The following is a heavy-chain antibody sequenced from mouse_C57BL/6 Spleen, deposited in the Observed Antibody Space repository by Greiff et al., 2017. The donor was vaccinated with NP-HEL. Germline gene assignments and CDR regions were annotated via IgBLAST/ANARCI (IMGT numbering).Heavy chain of an antibody. CDR1: GYSFTGYY. J-gene: IGHJ4*01. CDR2: INPSTGGT. CDR3: ARGYDGYYSSYAMDY. D-gene: IGHD2-3*01. Sequence: VQLQQSGPELVKPGASVKISCKASGYSFTGYYMNWVKQSPEKSLEWIGEINPSTGGTTYNQKFKAKATLTVDKSSSTAYMQLKSLTSEDSAVYYCARGYDGYYSSYAMDYWGQGTSVTVSS. V-gene: IGHV1-42*01.